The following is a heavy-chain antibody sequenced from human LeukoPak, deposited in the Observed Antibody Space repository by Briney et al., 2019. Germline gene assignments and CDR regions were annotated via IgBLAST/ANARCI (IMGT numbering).Heavy chain of an antibody. CDR2: MSPNSGNT. Sequence: ASVKVSCKASGYTFTSYDINWVRQATGQGLEWMGWMSPNSGNTGYAQKFQGRVTMTRNTSISTAYMELSSLRSEDTAVYYCARDLATVTTNPDYWGQGTLVTVSS. D-gene: IGHD4-17*01. V-gene: IGHV1-8*01. CDR1: GYTFTSYD. CDR3: ARDLATVTTNPDY. J-gene: IGHJ4*02.